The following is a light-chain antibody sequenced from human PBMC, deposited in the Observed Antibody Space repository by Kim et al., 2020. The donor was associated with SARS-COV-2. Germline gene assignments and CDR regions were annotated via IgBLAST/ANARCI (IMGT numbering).Light chain of an antibody. V-gene: IGKV1-5*01. Sequence: GDRVTITCRASQSISSWLAWYQQKPGKAPKLLIYDASSLESGVPSRFSGSGSGTEFTLTISSLQPDDFATYYCQQYNSYWTFGQGTKVEIK. CDR3: QQYNSYWT. CDR2: DAS. CDR1: QSISSW. J-gene: IGKJ1*01.